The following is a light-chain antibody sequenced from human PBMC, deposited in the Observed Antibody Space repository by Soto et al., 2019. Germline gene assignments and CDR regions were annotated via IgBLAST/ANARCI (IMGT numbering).Light chain of an antibody. CDR3: QQYNNWPRT. CDR1: QSVSSN. Sequence: EIVMTQSPATLSVSPGERATLSCRASQSVSSNLAWYQQKPGQAPRLLIYGASTRATGIPARFSCGGSGTEFTLTISSLQSEDFAVYYCQQYNNWPRTFGQGTKVEIK. CDR2: GAS. J-gene: IGKJ1*01. V-gene: IGKV3-15*01.